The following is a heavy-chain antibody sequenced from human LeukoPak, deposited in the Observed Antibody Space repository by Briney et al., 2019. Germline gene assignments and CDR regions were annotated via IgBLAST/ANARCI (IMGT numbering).Heavy chain of an antibody. D-gene: IGHD1-26*01. CDR1: GGSITTDY. CDR3: ARSGATAYYYYGMDV. V-gene: IGHV4-59*12. CDR2: ISDTGNT. Sequence: SETLSLTCTVSGGSITTDYWSWIRQPPGKGLEWIGYISDTGNTIYNTSLESRVSISVDTSKNQFSLKLSSVTAADTAVYYCARSGATAYYYYGMDVWGQGTLVSVSS. J-gene: IGHJ6*02.